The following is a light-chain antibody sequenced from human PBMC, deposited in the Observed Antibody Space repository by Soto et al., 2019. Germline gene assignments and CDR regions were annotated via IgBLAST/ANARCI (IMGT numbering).Light chain of an antibody. V-gene: IGKV1-9*01. Sequence: IQLTQSPSSLSASVGDRVTITCRASQGIINYLAWYQQKPGKAPKLLIYGASTLPSGVPSRFGGSRSWTAFTLTVSSLQPEDFATYYSQQLFMYPPTFGPGTKVDIK. J-gene: IGKJ3*01. CDR3: QQLFMYPPT. CDR2: GAS. CDR1: QGIINY.